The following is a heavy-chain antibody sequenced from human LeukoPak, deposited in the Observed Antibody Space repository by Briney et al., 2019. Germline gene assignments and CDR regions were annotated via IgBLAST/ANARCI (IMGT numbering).Heavy chain of an antibody. CDR2: IIPIIGTA. CDR3: ARDRYCSGGSCYSFGTASDYYYYGMDV. V-gene: IGHV1-69*11. D-gene: IGHD2-15*01. CDR1: GYTFTTFH. Sequence: GASVKVSCKASGYTFTTFHIHWVRQAPGQGLEWMGRIIPIIGTAKYAQKFQGRVTITADESTSTAYMELSSLRSEDKAVYYCARDRYCSGGSCYSFGTASDYYYYGMDVWGQGTTVTVSS. J-gene: IGHJ6*02.